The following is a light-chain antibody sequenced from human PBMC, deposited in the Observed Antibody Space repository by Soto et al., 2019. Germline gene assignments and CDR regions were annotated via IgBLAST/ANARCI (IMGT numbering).Light chain of an antibody. CDR1: QSISSY. J-gene: IGKJ5*01. CDR2: AAS. V-gene: IGKV1-39*01. CDR3: QQTYSSTIT. Sequence: TQMNQSPSSLSSSLGDSIAITWGASQSISSYLNWYQQKPGKAPKLLISAASILQSGVPSRFSGSVSGTDVTLTISNLKKEDCAGYYCQQTYSSTITFGQGTRLEIK.